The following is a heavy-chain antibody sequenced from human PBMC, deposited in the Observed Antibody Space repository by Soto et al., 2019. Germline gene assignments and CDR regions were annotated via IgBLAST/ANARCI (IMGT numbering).Heavy chain of an antibody. CDR2: ITGSGGSK. Sequence: LRLSCAASGFTFSTYAMSWVRQAPGKGLEWVSTITGSGGSKYYADSVRGRFPISRDNSKNTVYLQMNSLRAEDTAVYYCARDPFVYWGQGTLVTVSS. J-gene: IGHJ4*02. CDR1: GFTFSTYA. V-gene: IGHV3-23*01. CDR3: ARDPFVY.